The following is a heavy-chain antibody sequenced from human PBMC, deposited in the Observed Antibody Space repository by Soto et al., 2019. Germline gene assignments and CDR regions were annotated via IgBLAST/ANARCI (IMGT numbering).Heavy chain of an antibody. CDR2: ILPVFNTP. D-gene: IGHD3-10*01. Sequence: QGQLLQSGAEVRKPGSSVKISCKSSGDTFSTYAINWVRQAPGQGLEWLVSILPVFNTPSYAQPLQGRLTITADESTGSAYMELHSLRLDDTDVYDCARDAVQHGSTTPYSRHLDYWGQGDQVTVSS. V-gene: IGHV1-69*18. CDR3: ARDAVQHGSTTPYSRHLDY. CDR1: GDTFSTYA. J-gene: IGHJ4*02.